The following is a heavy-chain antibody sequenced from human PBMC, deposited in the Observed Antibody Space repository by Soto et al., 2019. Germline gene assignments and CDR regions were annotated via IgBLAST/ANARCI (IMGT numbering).Heavy chain of an antibody. J-gene: IGHJ5*02. CDR1: GFTFSSYS. CDR2: ISSSSSYI. D-gene: IGHD3-10*01. V-gene: IGHV3-21*01. CDR3: ARDLEASRRGGWFDP. Sequence: EVQLVESGGGLVKPGGSLRLSCAASGFTFSSYSMNWVRQAPGKGLEWVSSISSSSSYIYYADSVKGRFTISRDNAKNSLYLQMNSLRAEDTAVYYCARDLEASRRGGWFDPWGQGTLVTVSS.